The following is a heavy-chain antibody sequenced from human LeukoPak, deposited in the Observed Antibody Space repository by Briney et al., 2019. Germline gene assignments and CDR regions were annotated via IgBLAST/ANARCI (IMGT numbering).Heavy chain of an antibody. D-gene: IGHD3-10*01. CDR2: IDWDDDK. CDR1: GFSLSTSGMC. J-gene: IGHJ4*02. Sequence: SGPALMKPRQTRTLTCTFSGFSLSTSGMCVSWIRQAPGKALEWLARIDWDDDKYYSTSLKTRLTISKDTSKNQVVLTMTNMDPVDTATYYCARSLWFGEKHFDYWGQGTLVTVSS. CDR3: ARSLWFGEKHFDY. V-gene: IGHV2-70*11.